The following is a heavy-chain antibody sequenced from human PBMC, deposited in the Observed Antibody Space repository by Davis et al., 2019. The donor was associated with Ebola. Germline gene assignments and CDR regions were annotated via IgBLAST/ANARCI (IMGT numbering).Heavy chain of an antibody. D-gene: IGHD7-27*01. Sequence: GESLKISCAASGFTFSNAWMSWVRQAPGKGLEWVGRIKSKTDGGTTDYAAPVKGRFTISRDDSKNTLYLQMNSLKTEDTAVYYCTTDLTGILDYWGQGTLVTVSS. CDR1: GFTFSNAW. CDR3: TTDLTGILDY. J-gene: IGHJ4*02. CDR2: IKSKTDGGTT. V-gene: IGHV3-15*01.